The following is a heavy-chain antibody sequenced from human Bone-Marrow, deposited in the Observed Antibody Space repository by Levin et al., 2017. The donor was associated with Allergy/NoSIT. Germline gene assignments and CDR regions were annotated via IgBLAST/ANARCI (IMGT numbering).Heavy chain of an antibody. CDR2: IYPGDSDT. D-gene: IGHD3-22*01. Sequence: GESLKISCKGSGYSFSNYWIAWVRQMPGKGLEWMGAIYPGDSDTRYSPSFQGQVTISVDKSISTAYLQWSSLEASDTAILYCAKALGASSGRKFDDWGQGTLVTVSS. CDR3: AKALGASSGRKFDD. CDR1: GYSFSNYW. J-gene: IGHJ4*02. V-gene: IGHV5-51*01.